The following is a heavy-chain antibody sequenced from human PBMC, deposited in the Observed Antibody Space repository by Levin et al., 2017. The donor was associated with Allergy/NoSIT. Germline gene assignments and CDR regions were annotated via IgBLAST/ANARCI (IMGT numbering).Heavy chain of an antibody. D-gene: IGHD5-24*01. CDR3: ARAVGRWLQLMTAFDI. CDR1: GFTFSSYA. CDR2: ISYDGSNK. J-gene: IGHJ3*02. Sequence: QAGGSLRLSCAASGFTFSSYAMHWVRQAPGKGLEWVAVISYDGSNKYYADSVKGRFTISRDNSKNTLYLQMNSLRAEDTAVYYCARAVGRWLQLMTAFDIWGQGTMVTVSS. V-gene: IGHV3-30-3*01.